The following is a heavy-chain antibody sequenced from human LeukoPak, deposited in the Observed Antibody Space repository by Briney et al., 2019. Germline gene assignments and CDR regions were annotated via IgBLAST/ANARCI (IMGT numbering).Heavy chain of an antibody. D-gene: IGHD6-6*01. CDR3: ARDSWSSSSDYYYYYMDV. CDR1: GYTFTSYD. Sequence: ASVKVSCKASGYTFTSYDINWVRQATGQGLEWMGWMNPNSGNTGYAQKFQGRVTITRNTSISTAYMELSSLRSEDTAVYYCARDSWSSSSDYYYYYMDVWGKGTTVTVSS. CDR2: MNPNSGNT. J-gene: IGHJ6*03. V-gene: IGHV1-8*03.